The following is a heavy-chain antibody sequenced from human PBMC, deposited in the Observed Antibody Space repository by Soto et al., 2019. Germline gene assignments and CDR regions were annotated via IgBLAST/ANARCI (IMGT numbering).Heavy chain of an antibody. D-gene: IGHD5-18*01. CDR1: GYTFTGYY. CDR3: GSGSLGYSYGEPRENYYMDV. J-gene: IGHJ6*03. CDR2: IIPILGIA. V-gene: IGHV1-69*02. Sequence: SVKVSCKASGYTFTGYYMHWVRQAPGQGLEWMGRIIPILGIANYAQKFQGRVTITADKSTSTAYMELSSLRSEDTAVYYCGSGSLGYSYGEPRENYYMDVWGKGTTVTVSS.